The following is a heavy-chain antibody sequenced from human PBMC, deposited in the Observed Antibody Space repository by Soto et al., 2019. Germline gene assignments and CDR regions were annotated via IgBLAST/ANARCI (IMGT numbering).Heavy chain of an antibody. V-gene: IGHV3-30*18. CDR3: AKDGGPVYCNSPGCSAKHFDY. Sequence: QVQLVESGGGVVQPGRSLRLSCAASGFTFSNYGMHWVRQAPGKGLEWVAIISYDGDNEYYADSVRGRFTISRDNSKNPLYLQTSRLRHEDTAVYYCAKDGGPVYCNSPGCSAKHFDYWGQGTLVTVSS. J-gene: IGHJ4*02. CDR2: ISYDGDNE. D-gene: IGHD2-2*01. CDR1: GFTFSNYG.